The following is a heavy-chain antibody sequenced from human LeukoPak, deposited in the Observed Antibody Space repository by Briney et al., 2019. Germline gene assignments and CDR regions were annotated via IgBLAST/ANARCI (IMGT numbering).Heavy chain of an antibody. CDR3: ARGYDFWSGLSGFDY. CDR2: IYHSGST. CDR1: GGSISSSNW. D-gene: IGHD3-3*01. V-gene: IGHV4-4*02. J-gene: IGHJ4*02. Sequence: SETLSLTCAVSGGSISSSNWWSWVRQPPGKGLEWIGEIYHSGSTNYNPSLKSRVTISVDKSKNQFSLKLSSVTAEDTAVYYCARGYDFWSGLSGFDYWGQGTLVTVSS.